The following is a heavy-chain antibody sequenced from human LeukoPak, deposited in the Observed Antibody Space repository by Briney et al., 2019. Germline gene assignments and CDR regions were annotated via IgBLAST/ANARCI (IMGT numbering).Heavy chain of an antibody. CDR2: ISATGGST. V-gene: IGHV3-23*01. D-gene: IGHD6-19*01. Sequence: PGGSLRLSCAASGSTFSSYGITWVRQAPGKGLEWVSTISATGGSTYYADSVKGRFTISRDNSKDTLYLQMNSLRAEDTAVYYCAKGGYSSGWRNYFDYWGQGTLVTVSS. J-gene: IGHJ4*02. CDR1: GSTFSSYG. CDR3: AKGGYSSGWRNYFDY.